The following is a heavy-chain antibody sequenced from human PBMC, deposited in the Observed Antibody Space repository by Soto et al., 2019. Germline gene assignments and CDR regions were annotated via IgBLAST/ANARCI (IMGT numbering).Heavy chain of an antibody. V-gene: IGHV3-21*01. J-gene: IGHJ4*02. D-gene: IGHD2-2*01. CDR1: GFTFSLYA. CDR3: ARGPSSLTRFDY. CDR2: VSSGSSYI. Sequence: GGSLRLSCAASGFTFSLYAMIWVRQAPGKGLEWVSSVSSGSSYIYYADSVKGRFTISRDNSKNTLYLQMNSLRAEDTAVYYCARGPSSLTRFDYWGQGTLVTVSS.